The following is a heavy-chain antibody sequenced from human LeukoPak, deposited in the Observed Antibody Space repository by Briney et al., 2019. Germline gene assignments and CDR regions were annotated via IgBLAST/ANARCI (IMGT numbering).Heavy chain of an antibody. CDR2: ISGVGDRT. D-gene: IGHD3-3*01. Sequence: GGSLRLSCAASGFTFSRYAMTWVRQAPGKGLAWVSTISGVGDRTYFADSVKGRFTVSRDNSKSTLYLQMNRLRAEDTAVYYCAKGFGDTTFGVVTANDYWGQGILVIVSS. V-gene: IGHV3-23*01. CDR1: GFTFSRYA. CDR3: AKGFGDTTFGVVTANDY. J-gene: IGHJ4*02.